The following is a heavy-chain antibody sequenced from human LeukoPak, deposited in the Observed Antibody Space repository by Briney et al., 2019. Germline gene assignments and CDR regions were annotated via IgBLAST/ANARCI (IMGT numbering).Heavy chain of an antibody. Sequence: SETLSLTCAVYGDFFSGYYWSWIRQPPGKGLEWIGEINHSGSTNYNPSLKSRVTLSVDTSKNQFSLRLDSVTPADTAVYFCAAGTYNGGWTPWGPGTLVTVST. D-gene: IGHD6-19*01. CDR1: GDFFSGYY. CDR3: AAGTYNGGWTP. CDR2: INHSGST. J-gene: IGHJ5*02. V-gene: IGHV4-34*01.